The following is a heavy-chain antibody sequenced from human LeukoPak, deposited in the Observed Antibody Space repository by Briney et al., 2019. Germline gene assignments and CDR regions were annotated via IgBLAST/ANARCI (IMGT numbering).Heavy chain of an antibody. J-gene: IGHJ6*03. CDR2: IYYSGST. V-gene: IGHV4-59*01. CDR3: ARVPGYCSSTSCFSYYYYYMDV. Sequence: SETLSLTCTVSGGSISSYYWSWIRQPPGKGLEWIGYIYYSGSTNYNPSLKSRVTISVDTSKNQFSLKLSSVTAADTAVYYCARVPGYCSSTSCFSYYYYYMDVWGKGITVTISS. D-gene: IGHD2-2*03. CDR1: GGSISSYY.